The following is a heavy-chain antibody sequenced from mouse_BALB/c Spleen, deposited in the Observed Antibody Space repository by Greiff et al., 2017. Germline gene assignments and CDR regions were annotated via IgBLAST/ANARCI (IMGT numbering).Heavy chain of an antibody. V-gene: IGHV2-6-7*01. CDR3: ASYYYGGSSFAY. D-gene: IGHD1-1*01. CDR2: IWGDGST. J-gene: IGHJ3*01. Sequence: VQGVESGPGLVAPSQSLSITCTVSGFSLTGFGVNWVRQPPGKGLEWLGMIWGDGSTDYYSALKSRLSISKDNSKSQVFLKMNSLQTDDTARYYCASYYYGGSSFAYWGQGTLVTVSA. CDR1: GFSLTGFG.